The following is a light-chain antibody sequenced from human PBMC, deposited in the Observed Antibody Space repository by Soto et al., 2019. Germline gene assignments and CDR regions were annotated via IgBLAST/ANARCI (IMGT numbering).Light chain of an antibody. J-gene: IGLJ1*01. V-gene: IGLV2-14*01. CDR3: SSYSSTTTRDV. CDR2: EVS. CDR1: SSDVGSYDY. Sequence: QSALTQPASVSGSPGQSITMSCTGTSSDVGSYDYVSWYQQHPGKAPKLIIYEVSNRPSGVSNRFSGSKSDNTASLTISGLQAEDEADYYCSSYSSTTTRDVFGTGTKLTVL.